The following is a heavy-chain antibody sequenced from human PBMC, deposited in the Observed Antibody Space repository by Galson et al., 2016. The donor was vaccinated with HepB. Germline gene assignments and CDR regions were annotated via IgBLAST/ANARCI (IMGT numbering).Heavy chain of an antibody. CDR2: ISAGGVNT. CDR1: GFPFNNYD. CDR3: ACKYSTGWYAGAFDP. J-gene: IGHJ5*02. Sequence: SLRLSCAASGFPFNNYDLGWVRQAPAKGLEWVSLISAGGVNTYSADSVKGRFTISRDNSKNTLYLQMDSLRADDTAVYYCACKYSTGWYAGAFDPWGQGTLVTVSS. D-gene: IGHD6-19*01. V-gene: IGHV3-23*01.